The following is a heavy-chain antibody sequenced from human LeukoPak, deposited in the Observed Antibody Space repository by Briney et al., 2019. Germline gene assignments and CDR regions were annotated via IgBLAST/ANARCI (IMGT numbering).Heavy chain of an antibody. Sequence: GESLKISCKGSGYSFTSYWIGWVRQMPGKGLEWMGIIYPGDSDTRYSPSFQGQVTISADKSISTAYLQWSSLKASDTAMYYCARLRRDGYNFYYFDYWGQGTLVTVSS. J-gene: IGHJ4*02. CDR1: GYSFTSYW. V-gene: IGHV5-51*01. D-gene: IGHD5-24*01. CDR2: IYPGDSDT. CDR3: ARLRRDGYNFYYFDY.